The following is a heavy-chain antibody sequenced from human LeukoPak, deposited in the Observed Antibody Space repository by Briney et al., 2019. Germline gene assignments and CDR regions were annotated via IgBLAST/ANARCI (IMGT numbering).Heavy chain of an antibody. J-gene: IGHJ4*02. CDR1: GYSISSGYF. V-gene: IGHV4-38-2*02. CDR2: IYHSGST. D-gene: IGHD3-22*01. CDR3: ARQYYYDSRGYEFDY. Sequence: SETLSLTCSVSGYSISSGYFWGWIRLPPGKGLEWIGNIYHSGSTYYNPSLKSRVTISVDTSKNQFSLKLSSVTAADTAVYFCARQYYYDSRGYEFDYWGQGTLVTVSS.